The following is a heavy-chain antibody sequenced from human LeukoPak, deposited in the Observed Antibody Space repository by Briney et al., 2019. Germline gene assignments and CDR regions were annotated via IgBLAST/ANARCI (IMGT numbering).Heavy chain of an antibody. CDR1: GFTFSSYG. J-gene: IGHJ5*02. Sequence: GGSLRLSCAASGFTFSSYGMHWVRQAPGKGLGWGAVIWYDGSNKYYADSVKGRFTISRDNSKNTLYLQMNSLRAEDTAVYYCARGPYGSGSYSWFDPWGQGTLVTVSS. CDR2: IWYDGSNK. D-gene: IGHD3-10*01. CDR3: ARGPYGSGSYSWFDP. V-gene: IGHV3-33*01.